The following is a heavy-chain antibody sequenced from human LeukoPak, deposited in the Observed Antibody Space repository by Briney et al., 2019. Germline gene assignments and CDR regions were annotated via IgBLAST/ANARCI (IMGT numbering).Heavy chain of an antibody. CDR2: ISAYNGNT. Sequence: ASVKVSCKASGYTFTSYGISWVRQAPGQGLEWMGWISAYNGNTNYAQKLQGRVTMTTDTSTSTAYMELRSLRSDDTAVYYCARDLGAPHYYYYGMDVWGQGTTVTVSS. CDR1: GYTFTSYG. V-gene: IGHV1-18*01. J-gene: IGHJ6*02. CDR3: ARDLGAPHYYYYGMDV.